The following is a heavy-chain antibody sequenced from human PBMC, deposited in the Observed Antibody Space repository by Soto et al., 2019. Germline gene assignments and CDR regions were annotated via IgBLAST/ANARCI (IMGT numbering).Heavy chain of an antibody. CDR2: INAASGDT. J-gene: IGHJ4*02. CDR1: GYTFSTFP. CDR3: ARKDYYGSGSYHFDY. V-gene: IGHV1-3*01. D-gene: IGHD3-10*01. Sequence: GASVKVSCKASGYTFSTFPMHWVRQVPGQNLEWMGWINAASGDTGYSQNFQGRVTITRDTSASTAYMELSGLRSEDTGVYYCARKDYYGSGSYHFDYWGQGTLVTVS.